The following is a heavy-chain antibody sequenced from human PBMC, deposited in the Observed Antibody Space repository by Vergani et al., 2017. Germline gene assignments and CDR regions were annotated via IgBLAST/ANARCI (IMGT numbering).Heavy chain of an antibody. D-gene: IGHD5-12*01. J-gene: IGHJ4*02. CDR3: ATNPSGYDGRFDY. CDR1: GFTFSSYG. V-gene: IGHV3-23*04. CDR2: ISGSGGST. Sequence: VQLVESGGGVVQPGRSLRLSCAASGFTFSSYGMHWVRQAPGKGLEWVSAISGSGGSTYYADSVKGRFTISRDNSKNTLYLQMNSLRAEDTAVYYCATNPSGYDGRFDYWGQGTLVTVSS.